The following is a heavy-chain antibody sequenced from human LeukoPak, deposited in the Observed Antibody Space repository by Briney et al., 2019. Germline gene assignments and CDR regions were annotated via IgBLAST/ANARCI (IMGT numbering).Heavy chain of an antibody. J-gene: IGHJ5*02. D-gene: IGHD3-16*01. CDR3: ASSGGGQWFAP. CDR2: IYYSGST. V-gene: IGHV4-59*08. CDR1: GGSISSYY. Sequence: PSETLSLTCTVSGGSISSYYWSWIRQPPGKGLEWIGYIYYSGSTNYNPSLKSRVTISVDTSKNQFSLKLSSVTAADTAVYYCASSGGGQWFAPWGQGTLVTVSS.